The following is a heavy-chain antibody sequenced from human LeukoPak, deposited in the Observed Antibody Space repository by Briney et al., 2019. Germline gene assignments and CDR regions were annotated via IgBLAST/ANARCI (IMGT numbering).Heavy chain of an antibody. J-gene: IGHJ6*03. CDR3: ARHVSYYGSGNYLLPILYYYYMDV. D-gene: IGHD3-10*01. CDR2: INSSSSYI. CDR1: GFTLSSHS. V-gene: IGHV3-21*01. Sequence: GGSLRLSCAASGFTLSSHSMNWVRQAPGKGLEWVSSINSSSSYIYYADSVKGRFTISRDNAKNSLYLQMNSLRAEDTAVYYCARHVSYYGSGNYLLPILYYYYMDVWGKGTTVTISS.